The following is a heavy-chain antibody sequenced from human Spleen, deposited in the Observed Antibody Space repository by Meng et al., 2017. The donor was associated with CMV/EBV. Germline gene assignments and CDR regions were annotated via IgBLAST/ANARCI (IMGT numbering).Heavy chain of an antibody. CDR1: GFSLSTSGVA. V-gene: IGHV2-5*01. CDR2: IYWNDHK. J-gene: IGHJ4*02. Sequence: LTLTCTFSGFSLSTSGVAVGWIRQPPGKALEWLAHIYWNDHKRYSPSLKSRLTVTSDTSKNQVVLIMTNMDPVDAATYYCATRDFGYWGQGTLVTVSS. CDR3: ATRDFGY.